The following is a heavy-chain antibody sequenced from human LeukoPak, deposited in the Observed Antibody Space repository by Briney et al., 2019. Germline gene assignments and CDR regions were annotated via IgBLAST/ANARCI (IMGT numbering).Heavy chain of an antibody. CDR1: GYTFTGYY. Sequence: ASVKVSCKASGYTFTGYYMHWVRQAPGQGLEWMGWINPNSGGTNYAQKFQGRVTMTRDTSISTAYMELSRLRSDDTAVYYCARGSAYSRQRGNWFDPWGQGTLVTVSS. J-gene: IGHJ5*02. D-gene: IGHD6-13*01. CDR3: ARGSAYSRQRGNWFDP. V-gene: IGHV1-2*02. CDR2: INPNSGGT.